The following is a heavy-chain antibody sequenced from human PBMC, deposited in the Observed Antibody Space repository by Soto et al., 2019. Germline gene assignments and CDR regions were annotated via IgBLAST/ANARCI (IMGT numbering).Heavy chain of an antibody. CDR2: IYYSGST. J-gene: IGHJ4*02. CDR1: GGSISSSSYY. V-gene: IGHV4-39*01. CDR3: ARHKYDILTGYFDY. D-gene: IGHD3-9*01. Sequence: QLQLQESGPGLVKPSETLSLTCTVSGGSISSSSYYWGWIRQPPGKGLEWIGSIYYSGSTYYNPSLKRRATISVDTSKNQFSLKLSSVTAADTAVYYCARHKYDILTGYFDYWGQGTLVTVSS.